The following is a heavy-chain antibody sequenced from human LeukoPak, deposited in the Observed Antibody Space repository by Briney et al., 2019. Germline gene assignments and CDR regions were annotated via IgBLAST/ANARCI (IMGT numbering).Heavy chain of an antibody. V-gene: IGHV5-51*01. J-gene: IGHJ6*03. D-gene: IGHD4-17*01. CDR2: IYPGDSDT. CDR3: ARQATPTVTTDYYYYMDV. Sequence: GESLKISCKGSGYSFTSYWIGWVRQMPGKGLEWMGIIYPGDSDTRYSPSFQGQVTISADKPISTAYLQWSSLKAPDTAMYYCARQATPTVTTDYYYYMDVWGKGTTVTISS. CDR1: GYSFTSYW.